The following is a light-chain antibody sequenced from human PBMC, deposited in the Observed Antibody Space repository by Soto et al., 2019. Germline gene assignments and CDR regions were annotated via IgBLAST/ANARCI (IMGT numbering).Light chain of an antibody. Sequence: DIQLTQSTSFLSASVGDRVTITCRASQAISSSLAWYQHNPGKATKLLIYAASTLQNGVPSSFSGSGSGTEFPLTICSLQPEYFATYYGQHLNDYRYTFGQGTKVEIK. CDR3: QHLNDYRYT. V-gene: IGKV1-9*01. CDR1: QAISSS. CDR2: AAS. J-gene: IGKJ2*01.